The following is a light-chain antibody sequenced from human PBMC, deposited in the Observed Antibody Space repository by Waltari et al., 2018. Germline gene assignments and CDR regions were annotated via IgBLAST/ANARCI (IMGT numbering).Light chain of an antibody. Sequence: QSALTQPASVSGSPGQSITISCTGTSSDVGSYDLVSWYQQHPGKAPKLMIYEVSERPSGVSNRFSGSKSGSTASLTISGLQAEDEADYCCCSYAGSSTLVVFGGGTKLTVL. J-gene: IGLJ2*01. CDR2: EVS. CDR1: SSDVGSYDL. V-gene: IGLV2-23*02. CDR3: CSYAGSSTLVV.